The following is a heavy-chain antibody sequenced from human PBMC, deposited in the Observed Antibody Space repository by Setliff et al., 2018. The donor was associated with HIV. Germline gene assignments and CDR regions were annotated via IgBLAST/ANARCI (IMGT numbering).Heavy chain of an antibody. V-gene: IGHV4-38-2*02. Sequence: SETLSLTCTVSGFSISSGYYWGWIRQPPGKGLEWIASTSHSGSTGYNPSLRSRVTISLDTSKNQVSLNMRSVTATDTGVYCCVTTDYSGYDSVWFDPWGQGTLVTVSS. CDR1: GFSISSGYY. D-gene: IGHD5-12*01. J-gene: IGHJ5*02. CDR3: VTTDYSGYDSVWFDP. CDR2: TSHSGST.